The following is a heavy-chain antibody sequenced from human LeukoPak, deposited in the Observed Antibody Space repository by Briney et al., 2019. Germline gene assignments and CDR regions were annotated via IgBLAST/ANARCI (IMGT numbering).Heavy chain of an antibody. CDR1: GGSISSSSYY. CDR2: IYFSGST. CDR3: ARALLCDGDCYPPYYFDY. Sequence: SETLSLTCTVSGGSISSSSYYWGWIRQPPGKGLEWIGSIYFSGSTYYNPSLRGRVSISVDTAKNLFSLKLSSVTAADTAVYYCARALLCDGDCYPPYYFDYWGQGTLVTVSS. J-gene: IGHJ4*02. V-gene: IGHV4-39*01. D-gene: IGHD2-21*02.